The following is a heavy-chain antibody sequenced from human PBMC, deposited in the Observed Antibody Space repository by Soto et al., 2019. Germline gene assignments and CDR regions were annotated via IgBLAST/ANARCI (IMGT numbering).Heavy chain of an antibody. CDR2: IYYSGST. V-gene: IGHV4-31*03. J-gene: IGHJ6*02. Sequence: SETLSLTCTVSGGSISSGGYYWSWIRQHPGKGLEWIGYIYYSGSTYYNPSLKSRVTISVDTSKNQFSLKLSSVTAADTAVYYCARYNLASGDYYYGMDVWGQGTTVTVSS. CDR3: ARYNLASGDYYYGMDV. CDR1: GGSISSGGYY. D-gene: IGHD1-1*01.